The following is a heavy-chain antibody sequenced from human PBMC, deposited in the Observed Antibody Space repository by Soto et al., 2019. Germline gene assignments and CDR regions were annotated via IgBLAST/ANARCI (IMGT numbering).Heavy chain of an antibody. CDR1: GFSFVNYA. J-gene: IGHJ4*02. V-gene: IGHV3-23*01. CDR3: AKATTNGGWFNPFDS. D-gene: IGHD6-19*01. Sequence: GGSLRLSCAASGFSFVNYAMNWVRQAPGKGLEWVSGLSGSGTSTYYANSVKGRFTISRDNSRDTLFLQMNGLTADDTAVYYCAKATTNGGWFNPFDSWGQGALVTVSS. CDR2: LSGSGTST.